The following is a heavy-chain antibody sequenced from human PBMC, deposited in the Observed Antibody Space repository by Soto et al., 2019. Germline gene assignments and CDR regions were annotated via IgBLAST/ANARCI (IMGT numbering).Heavy chain of an antibody. CDR1: GGTFSSYA. D-gene: IGHD3-10*01. J-gene: IGHJ6*02. CDR3: ARYYYGSGSYRYYYYYYGMDV. Sequence: ASVKVSCKASGGTFSSYAISWVRQAPGQGLEWMGGIIPIFGTANYAQKFQGRVTITADESTSTAYMELSSLRSEDTAVYYCARYYYGSGSYRYYYYYYGMDVWGQGTTVTVSS. CDR2: IIPIFGTA. V-gene: IGHV1-69*13.